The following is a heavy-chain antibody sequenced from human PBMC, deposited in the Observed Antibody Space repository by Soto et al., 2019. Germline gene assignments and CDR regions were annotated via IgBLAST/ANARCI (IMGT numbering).Heavy chain of an antibody. Sequence: EVQLLESGGGLVQPGGSLRLSCAASGFTFSTYTMSWVRQAPGKGLEWVAAISGRGDSTSYADSVKDRFTISRDNSKTTLYLQMTSLRAEDTAIYYCARSYRGGDYHFGFWGQGTLVTVAS. CDR3: ARSYRGGDYHFGF. V-gene: IGHV3-23*01. J-gene: IGHJ4*02. CDR1: GFTFSTYT. CDR2: ISGRGDST. D-gene: IGHD4-17*01.